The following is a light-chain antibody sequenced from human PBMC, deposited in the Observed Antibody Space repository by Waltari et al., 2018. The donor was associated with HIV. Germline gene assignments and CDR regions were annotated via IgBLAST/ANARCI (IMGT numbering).Light chain of an antibody. CDR2: KAS. CDR3: QQYISDLT. J-gene: IGKJ1*01. V-gene: IGKV1-5*03. Sequence: DIQRTQSPSTLSESVGDRVIITCRASESISRWFAWYQQKPGKAPQLLIYKASILESGVPSRFSGSGSGTEFTLTISSLQPDDFATYYCQQYISDLTFGQGTKVDIK. CDR1: ESISRW.